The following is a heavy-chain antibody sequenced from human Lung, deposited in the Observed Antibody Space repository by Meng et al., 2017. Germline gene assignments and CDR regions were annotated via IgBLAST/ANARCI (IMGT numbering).Heavy chain of an antibody. CDR3: ARRVYDGSGHHYFDY. Sequence: QLQLQESGPGLVKPSETLSLTCTVSGGSTTSTSYYWDWIRQSPAKGLEWIGTIGYSGTIVYNPSLSSRVTMTLDTSKNQFSLKLSSVTAPDTAVYYCARRVYDGSGHHYFDYWGQGTLVTVSS. D-gene: IGHD3-22*01. J-gene: IGHJ4*02. V-gene: IGHV4-39*01. CDR2: IGYSGTI. CDR1: GGSTTSTSYY.